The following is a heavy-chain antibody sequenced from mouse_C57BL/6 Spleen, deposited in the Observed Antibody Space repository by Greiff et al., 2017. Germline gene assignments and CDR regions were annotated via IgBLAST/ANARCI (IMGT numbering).Heavy chain of an antibody. CDR1: GYTFTDYN. J-gene: IGHJ4*01. Sequence: VQLQQSGPELVKPGASVKIPCKASGYTFTDYNMDWVKQSHGKSLEWIGDINPNNGGTIYNQKFKGKATLTVDKSSSTAYMELRSLTSEDTAVYYCARRQQRRLRGAMDYWGQGTSVTVSS. CDR3: ARRQQRRLRGAMDY. CDR2: INPNNGGT. V-gene: IGHV1-18*01. D-gene: IGHD3-2*02.